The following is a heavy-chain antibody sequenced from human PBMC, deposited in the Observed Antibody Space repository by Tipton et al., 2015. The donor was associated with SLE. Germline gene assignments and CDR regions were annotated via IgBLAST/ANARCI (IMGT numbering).Heavy chain of an antibody. Sequence: LSLTCAASGFTFSSYGMHWVRQAPGKGLEWVAFIRYDGSNKYYADSVKGRFTISRDNSKNTLYLQMNSLRAEDTAVYYCAKEGSSHFYFDYWGQGTLVTVSS. CDR2: IRYDGSNK. CDR3: AKEGSSHFYFDY. J-gene: IGHJ4*02. CDR1: GFTFSSYG. V-gene: IGHV3-30*02. D-gene: IGHD6-13*01.